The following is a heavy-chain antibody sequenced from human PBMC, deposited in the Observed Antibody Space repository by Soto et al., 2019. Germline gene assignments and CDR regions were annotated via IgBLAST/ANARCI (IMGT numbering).Heavy chain of an antibody. CDR3: ATQVHGDYNFDY. CDR2: IYYSGST. V-gene: IGHV4-31*03. J-gene: IGHJ4*02. CDR1: GGSISSGSYY. Sequence: SETLSLTCTVSGGSISSGSYYWSWIRQHPGKGLEWIGYIYYSGSTYYNPSLKSRVTISVDTSKNQFSLKLSSVTAADTAVYCCATQVHGDYNFDYWGQGTLVTVSS. D-gene: IGHD4-17*01.